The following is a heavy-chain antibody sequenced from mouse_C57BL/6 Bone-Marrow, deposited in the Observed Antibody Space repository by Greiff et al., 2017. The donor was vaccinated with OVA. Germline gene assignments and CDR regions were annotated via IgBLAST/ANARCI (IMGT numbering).Heavy chain of an antibody. CDR3: TRLLDAMDY. D-gene: IGHD2-1*01. J-gene: IGHJ4*01. V-gene: IGHV5-9-1*02. Sequence: EVKLMESGEGLVKPGGSLKLSCAASGFTFSSYAMSWVRQTPEKRLEWVAYISSGGDYTYYADTVKGRCTISRDKARNTLYLQMSSLKSEDTAMYYYTRLLDAMDYWGQGTSVTVSS. CDR2: ISSGGDYT. CDR1: GFTFSSYA.